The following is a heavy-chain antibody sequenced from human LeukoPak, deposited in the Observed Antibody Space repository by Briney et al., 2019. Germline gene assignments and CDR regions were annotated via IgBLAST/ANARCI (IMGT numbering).Heavy chain of an antibody. V-gene: IGHV4-59*01. J-gene: IGHJ5*02. CDR2: IYYSGST. Sequence: PSETLSLTCTVSGGSISSYYWSWIRQPPGKGLEWIGYIYYSGSTNYNPSLKSRVTISVDTSKNQFSLKLSSVTAADTAVYYCARAPSRAPNVWFDPWGQGTLVTDSS. CDR1: GGSISSYY. CDR3: ARAPSRAPNVWFDP.